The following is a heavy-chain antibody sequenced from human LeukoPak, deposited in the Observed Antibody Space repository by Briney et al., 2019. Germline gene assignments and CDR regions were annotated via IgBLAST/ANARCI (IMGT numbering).Heavy chain of an antibody. J-gene: IGHJ4*02. CDR2: NNAGNGNT. Sequence: ASVKVSCKASGYSFSTYTMNWVRRAPGQRLEWMGWNNAGNGNTKYSQKFQGRVTITRDTSASTAYMEMRSLRSEDTAVYYCAREIDRDDYNRFFDYWGQGTLVTVSS. CDR1: GYSFSTYT. D-gene: IGHD5-24*01. V-gene: IGHV1-3*01. CDR3: AREIDRDDYNRFFDY.